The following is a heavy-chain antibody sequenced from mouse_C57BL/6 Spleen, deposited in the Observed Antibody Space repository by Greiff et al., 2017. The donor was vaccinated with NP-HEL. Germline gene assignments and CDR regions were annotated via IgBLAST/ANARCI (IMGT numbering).Heavy chain of an antibody. D-gene: IGHD1-1*01. Sequence: DVKLVESGGGLVKPGGSLKLSCAASGFTFSSYAMSWVRQTPEKRLEWVATISDGGSYTYYPDNVKGRFTISRDNAKNNLYLQMSHLKSEDTAMYYCARDGGVTTVVYFDYWGQGTTLTVSS. CDR3: ARDGGVTTVVYFDY. J-gene: IGHJ2*01. V-gene: IGHV5-4*01. CDR2: ISDGGSYT. CDR1: GFTFSSYA.